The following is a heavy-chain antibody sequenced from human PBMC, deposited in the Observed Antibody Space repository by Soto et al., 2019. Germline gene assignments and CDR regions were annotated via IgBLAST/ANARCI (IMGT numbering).Heavy chain of an antibody. CDR1: VGSVSSGSYY. CDR2: IYYSGST. V-gene: IGHV4-61*01. Sequence: SETLSLTCTVSVGSVSSGSYYWSWIRQPPGKGLEWIGYIYYSGSTNYNPSLKSRVTISVDTSKNQFSLKLSSVTAADTAVYYCAREGGGIVAKYFDYWGQGTLVTVSS. CDR3: AREGGGIVAKYFDY. D-gene: IGHD2-15*01. J-gene: IGHJ4*02.